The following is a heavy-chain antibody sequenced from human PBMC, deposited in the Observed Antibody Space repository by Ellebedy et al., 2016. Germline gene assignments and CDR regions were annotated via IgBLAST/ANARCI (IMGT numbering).Heavy chain of an antibody. D-gene: IGHD1-26*01. Sequence: ASVKVSCXASGYTFTSYGISWVRQAPGQGLEWMGWISAYNGNTNYAQKLQGRVTMTTDTSTSTAYMELRSLRSDDTAVYYCARDVYIWELDYYYYGMDVWGQGTTVTVSS. CDR3: ARDVYIWELDYYYYGMDV. CDR1: GYTFTSYG. J-gene: IGHJ6*02. CDR2: ISAYNGNT. V-gene: IGHV1-18*04.